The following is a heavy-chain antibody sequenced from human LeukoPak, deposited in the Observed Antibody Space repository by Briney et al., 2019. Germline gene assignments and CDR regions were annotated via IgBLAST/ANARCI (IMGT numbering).Heavy chain of an antibody. D-gene: IGHD6-19*01. CDR2: IKPDGSEK. CDR3: ARDRRGSSGWYYFDY. CDR1: GFTFSSYW. Sequence: GRSLRLSCAASGFTFSSYWMSWVRQAPGKGLEWVAYIKPDGSEKYYVDSLKGRFTVSRDNAENSLYLQMNSLRAEDTAVYYCARDRRGSSGWYYFDYWGRGTLVTVSS. V-gene: IGHV3-7*05. J-gene: IGHJ4*02.